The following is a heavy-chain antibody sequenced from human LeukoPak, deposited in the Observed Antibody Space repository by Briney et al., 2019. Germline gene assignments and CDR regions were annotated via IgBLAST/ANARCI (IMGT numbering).Heavy chain of an antibody. CDR3: ANRRGPAAADY. V-gene: IGHV3-7*01. Sequence: GGSLRLSCAASGFTFSGHWMSWLRQAPGKGLECVAHISEDGSEKSYVDSLKGRFTISRDNAKNLLYLEMNSLRAEDTAVFYCANRRGPAAADYWGKGTLITVSS. CDR2: ISEDGSEK. D-gene: IGHD2-2*01. CDR1: GFTFSGHW. J-gene: IGHJ4*02.